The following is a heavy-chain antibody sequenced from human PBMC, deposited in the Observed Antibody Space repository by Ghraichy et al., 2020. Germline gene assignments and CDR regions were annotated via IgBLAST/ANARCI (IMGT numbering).Heavy chain of an antibody. Sequence: SETLSLTCAVSSASIRGGYSWCWIRQFPGKGLEWVGFIYHSGSTYYNPSLKSRVTMSIDRSKNELSLTLDSVTAADTAVYYCARDRGAITWGDAFDLWGQGTVVAVSS. J-gene: IGHJ3*01. CDR1: SASIRGGYS. V-gene: IGHV4-30-2*06. D-gene: IGHD3-10*01. CDR3: ARDRGAITWGDAFDL. CDR2: IYHSGST.